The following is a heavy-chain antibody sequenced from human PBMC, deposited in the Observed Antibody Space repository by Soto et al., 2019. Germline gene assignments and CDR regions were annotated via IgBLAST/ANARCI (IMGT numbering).Heavy chain of an antibody. CDR1: GFTFSRYG. V-gene: IGHV3-33*01. D-gene: IGHD3-10*01. CDR2: IWCDGSNE. J-gene: IGHJ6*02. CDR3: ARAGRIYCSGSRGYYFYGMDV. Sequence: QVQLVESGGAVVQPGRSLRLSCAVSGFTFSRYGMHWVRQAPGKGLEWVAVIWCDGSNENYADSVKGRFTISRDNSENTLYLQMTSLRAVDTAVDYCARAGRIYCSGSRGYYFYGMDVWGQGTTVTVSS.